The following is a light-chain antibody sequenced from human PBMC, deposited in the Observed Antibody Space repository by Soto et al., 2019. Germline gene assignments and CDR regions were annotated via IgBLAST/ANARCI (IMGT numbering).Light chain of an antibody. CDR2: DAS. CDR1: QSISSW. Sequence: DIQMTQSPSTLSASVGDRVTITCRASQSISSWLAWYQQKPGKAPKLLIYDASSLESGVPSRCSASESRTDSARASSSLPPEHSPTSCCQRLYIFPVTFGQATRLEIK. CDR3: QRLYIFPVT. J-gene: IGKJ5*01. V-gene: IGKV1-5*01.